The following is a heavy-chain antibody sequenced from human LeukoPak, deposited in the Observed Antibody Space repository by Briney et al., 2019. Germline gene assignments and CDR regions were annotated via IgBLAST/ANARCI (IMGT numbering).Heavy chain of an antibody. Sequence: GGSLRLSCAASGFTFSDYYMSWIRQAPGTGLEWVSGISGSGGSTYSADSVKGRFTISRDNSKNTLYLQMNNLRAEDTAVYYCAKEGAAGIVGAQPPGHWGQGTLVTVSS. CDR2: ISGSGGST. CDR1: GFTFSDYY. J-gene: IGHJ4*02. CDR3: AKEGAAGIVGAQPPGH. V-gene: IGHV3-23*01. D-gene: IGHD1-26*01.